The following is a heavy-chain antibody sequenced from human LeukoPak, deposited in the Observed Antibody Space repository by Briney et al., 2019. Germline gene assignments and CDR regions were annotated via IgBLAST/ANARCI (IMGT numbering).Heavy chain of an antibody. CDR1: GGSSSGYS. V-gene: IGHV4-34*01. CDR3: ARKGDASGYYYRGHFDF. J-gene: IGHJ4*02. D-gene: IGHD3-22*01. CDR2: INNSGST. Sequence: SETLSLTCAVYGGSSSGYSWSGFAGPPGKGRGGLGEINNSGSTNYNPSLKSRVTISVDTSKNQFSLKLSSVTAADTAVYYCARKGDASGYYYRGHFDFWGQGTLVTVSS.